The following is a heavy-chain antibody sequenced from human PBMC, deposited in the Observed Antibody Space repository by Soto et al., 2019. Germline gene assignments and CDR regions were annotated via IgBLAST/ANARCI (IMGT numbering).Heavy chain of an antibody. D-gene: IGHD6-13*01. CDR1: GFTFSTYW. CDR2: IKKDGSET. V-gene: IGHV3-7*01. J-gene: IGHJ6*04. CDR3: VREIASRL. Sequence: EVQLVESGGDLVQPGGSLRLSCAASGFTFSTYWMTWVRQAPGKGLEWVANIKKDGSETSYVDSVKGRFTISRDNVKSSLYLQMNILRAEDTAVYYCVREIASRLWGKGTTVIVSS.